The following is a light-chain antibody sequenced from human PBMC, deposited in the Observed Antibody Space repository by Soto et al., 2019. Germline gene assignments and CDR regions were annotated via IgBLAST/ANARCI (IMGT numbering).Light chain of an antibody. CDR2: RNN. CDR3: AAWDDSLSGYVV. V-gene: IGLV1-47*01. Sequence: QSGLTQPPSASGTPGQRVTISCSGSSSDIGSNFVYWYQQLPGTAPKLLIYRNNPRPSGVPARFSGSKSGTSASLAISGLRSEDEAEYYCAAWDDSLSGYVVFGGGTKLTVL. J-gene: IGLJ2*01. CDR1: SSDIGSNF.